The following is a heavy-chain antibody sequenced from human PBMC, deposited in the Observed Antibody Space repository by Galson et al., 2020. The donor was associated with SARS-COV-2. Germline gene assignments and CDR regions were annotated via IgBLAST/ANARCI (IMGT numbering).Heavy chain of an antibody. V-gene: IGHV4-39*01. CDR3: ARRKYYNYDMDV. CDR1: GGSISTSSDY. J-gene: IGHJ6*03. Sequence: SETLSLTCTVSGGSISTSSDYWGWIRQPPGKGLEWIATISYSGSTYYNPSLKSRVVISVDKSKNQFSLRMSSVTAADTAVYYCARRKYYNYDMDVWGKGTAVIISS. CDR2: ISYSGST.